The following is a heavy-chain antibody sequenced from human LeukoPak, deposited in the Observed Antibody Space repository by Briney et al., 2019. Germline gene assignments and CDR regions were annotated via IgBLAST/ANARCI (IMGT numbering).Heavy chain of an antibody. CDR2: IYPGDSDT. CDR3: ASQGASGPLDY. Sequence: GAALQISCKGAGYSFTRYWIAWGRQMPGKGLEWMGIIYPGDSDTKYSPSFQGHVIFSADKSISTAYLEWSSLKASDTAMYYCASQGASGPLDYWGQGTVVTVSS. CDR1: GYSFTRYW. J-gene: IGHJ4*02. V-gene: IGHV5-51*01.